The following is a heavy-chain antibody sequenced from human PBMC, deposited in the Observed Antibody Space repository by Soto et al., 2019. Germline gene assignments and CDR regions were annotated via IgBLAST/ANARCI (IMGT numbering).Heavy chain of an antibody. CDR3: ARMFPDYDFWSGYYPNYYYYGMDV. J-gene: IGHJ6*02. Sequence: SETLCLTSTVADGYIRSYYWSWIRQKPGKGLEWIGYIYYSGSTNYNPSLKSRVTISVVTSKNQFSLKLSSVTAADTAVYYCARMFPDYDFWSGYYPNYYYYGMDVWGQGTTVTVSS. D-gene: IGHD3-3*01. CDR2: IYYSGST. CDR1: DGYIRSYY. V-gene: IGHV4-59*01.